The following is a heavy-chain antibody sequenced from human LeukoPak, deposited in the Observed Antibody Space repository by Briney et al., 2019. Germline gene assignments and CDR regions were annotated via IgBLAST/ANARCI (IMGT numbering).Heavy chain of an antibody. J-gene: IGHJ4*02. CDR2: ISPYNGDT. CDR1: GYTFTSYG. V-gene: IGHV1-18*04. Sequence: GASVKVSCKASGYTFTSYGISWVRQAPGQGPEWMGWISPYNGDTNYAQRLQGRVTMTTDTSTSTAYMELRSLRSDDTAVYYCARDIGYCSGGTCLPYCDYWGQGTLVTVSS. D-gene: IGHD2-15*01. CDR3: ARDIGYCSGGTCLPYCDY.